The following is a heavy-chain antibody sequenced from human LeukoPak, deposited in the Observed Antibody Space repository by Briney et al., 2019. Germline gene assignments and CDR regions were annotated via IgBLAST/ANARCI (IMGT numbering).Heavy chain of an antibody. D-gene: IGHD2-21*02. CDR1: GYSFSSGYY. V-gene: IGHV4-38-2*01. J-gene: IGHJ4*02. Sequence: SETLSLTCAVSGYSFSSGYYWGWIRQPSGKGLEWIGSIYHSGSTYYNPSLKSRVTISVDTSKNQFSLKLSSVTAADTAVYYCARRVTFDYWGQGTPVSVSS. CDR2: IYHSGST. CDR3: ARRVTFDY.